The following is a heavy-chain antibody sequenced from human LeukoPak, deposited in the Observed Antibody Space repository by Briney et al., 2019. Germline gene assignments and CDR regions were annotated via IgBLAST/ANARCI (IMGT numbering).Heavy chain of an antibody. V-gene: IGHV3-30*18. CDR3: AKSLGSSSGWVFDY. D-gene: IGHD6-19*01. Sequence: GGSLRLSCAASGFTFSSYGMHWVRQAPGKGLEWVAVISYDGSNKYYADSVKGRFTISRDNSKNTLYLQMNSLRAEDTAVYYCAKSLGSSSGWVFDYWGQGTLVTVSS. CDR2: ISYDGSNK. J-gene: IGHJ4*02. CDR1: GFTFSSYG.